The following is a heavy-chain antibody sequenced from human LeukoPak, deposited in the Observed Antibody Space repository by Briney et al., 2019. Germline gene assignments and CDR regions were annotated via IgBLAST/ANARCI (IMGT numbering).Heavy chain of an antibody. V-gene: IGHV3-74*01. Sequence: GGSLRLSCAASGFTFSNYWMHWVRQAPGKGLVWVSRINSDGSSTTYADSVKGRFTISRDNSKNTLYLQMNSLRAEDTAAYYCAKDRRGGYSYGFDYWGQGTLVTVSS. CDR3: AKDRRGGYSYGFDY. D-gene: IGHD5-18*01. CDR2: INSDGSST. J-gene: IGHJ4*02. CDR1: GFTFSNYW.